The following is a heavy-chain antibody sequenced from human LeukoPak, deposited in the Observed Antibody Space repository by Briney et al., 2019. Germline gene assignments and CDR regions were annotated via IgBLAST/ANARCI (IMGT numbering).Heavy chain of an antibody. V-gene: IGHV1-18*01. CDR1: GYTFTSYG. D-gene: IGHD1-26*01. J-gene: IGHJ4*02. CDR2: ISAYNGHT. Sequence: ASVKVSCKASGYTFTSYGISWVRQALGQGLEWMGWISAYNGHTNYAQKLQGRVTMTTDTSTSTAYMELKSLRSDDTALHYCARDVVGATSFDYWGQGTLVTVSS. CDR3: ARDVVGATSFDY.